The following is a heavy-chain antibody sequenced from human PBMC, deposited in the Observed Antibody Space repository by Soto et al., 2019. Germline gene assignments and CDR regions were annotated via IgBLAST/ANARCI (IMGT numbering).Heavy chain of an antibody. CDR3: ASGNGYNMAHDY. J-gene: IGHJ4*02. D-gene: IGHD1-20*01. Sequence: QVQLVESGGGVVQPGRSLRLSCAASGFTFSSYGMHWVRQAPGKGLEWVAVIWDDGSNKYYADSVKGRFTISRDNSKNSLCLQMNSLRAEDKAVYDGASGNGYNMAHDYWGQGTLVTVSS. CDR2: IWDDGSNK. V-gene: IGHV3-33*01. CDR1: GFTFSSYG.